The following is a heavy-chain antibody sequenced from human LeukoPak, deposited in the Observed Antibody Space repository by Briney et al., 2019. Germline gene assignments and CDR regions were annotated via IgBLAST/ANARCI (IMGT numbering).Heavy chain of an antibody. CDR3: ANTLGYFDWLHNYYYYYGMDV. V-gene: IGHV3-23*01. Sequence: GGSLRLSCAASGFTFSSYAMSWVRQAPGKGLEWVSAISGKGGSKYYADAVERRFTISRDNSKNTLYLQMNSLRAEDTAVYYCANTLGYFDWLHNYYYYYGMDVWGQGTTVTVSS. D-gene: IGHD3-9*01. CDR1: GFTFSSYA. J-gene: IGHJ6*02. CDR2: ISGKGGSK.